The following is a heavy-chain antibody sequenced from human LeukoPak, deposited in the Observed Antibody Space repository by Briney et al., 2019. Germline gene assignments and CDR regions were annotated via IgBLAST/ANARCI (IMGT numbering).Heavy chain of an antibody. D-gene: IGHD6-19*01. Sequence: GGSLRLSCAASGFTFSNYAMSWVRQAPGKGLEWVSTMSDSGGSTYYADSVKGRFTISRDYSKITLYLQMNSLRAEDTAVYYCAKEADYSSGYYDAFDIWGQGTMVTVSS. J-gene: IGHJ3*02. CDR3: AKEADYSSGYYDAFDI. V-gene: IGHV3-23*01. CDR1: GFTFSNYA. CDR2: MSDSGGST.